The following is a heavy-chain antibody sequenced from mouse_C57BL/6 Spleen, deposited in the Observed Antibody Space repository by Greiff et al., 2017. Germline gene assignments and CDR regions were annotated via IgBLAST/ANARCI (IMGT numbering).Heavy chain of an antibody. J-gene: IGHJ4*01. CDR2: IYPGDGDT. CDR3: ASLYYDYDEAMDY. CDR1: GYAFSSYW. D-gene: IGHD2-4*01. V-gene: IGHV1-80*01. Sequence: QVQLQQSGAELVKPGASVKISCKASGYAFSSYWMNWVKQRPGKGLEWIGQIYPGDGDTNYNGKFKGKATLTADKSSSTAYMQLSSLTSEDSAVXFCASLYYDYDEAMDYWGQGTSVTVSS.